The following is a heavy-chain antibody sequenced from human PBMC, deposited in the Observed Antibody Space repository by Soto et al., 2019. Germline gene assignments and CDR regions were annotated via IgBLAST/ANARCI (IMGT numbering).Heavy chain of an antibody. CDR2: IKQDGSEK. V-gene: IGHV3-7*01. CDR1: GFTFSSYW. CDR3: ARVTPYYDFWSGYYSAPDDYYYYYGMDG. Sequence: PGGSLRLSCAASGFTFSSYWMSWVRQAPGKGLEWVANIKQDGSEKYYVDSVKGRFTISRDNAKNSLYLQMNSLRAEDTAVYYCARVTPYYDFWSGYYSAPDDYYYYYGMDGWGQETTVTVSS. J-gene: IGHJ6*02. D-gene: IGHD3-3*01.